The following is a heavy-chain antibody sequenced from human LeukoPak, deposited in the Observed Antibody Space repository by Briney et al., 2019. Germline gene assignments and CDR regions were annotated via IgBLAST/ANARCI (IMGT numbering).Heavy chain of an antibody. J-gene: IGHJ4*02. V-gene: IGHV3-49*04. CDR1: GFTFGDYA. CDR2: IRSKAYGGTT. D-gene: IGHD3-9*01. Sequence: QSGGSLRLSCTASGFTFGDYAMSWVRQAPGKGLEWVGFIRSKAYGGTTEYAASVKGRFTISRDDSKSIAYLQMNSLKTEDTAVYYCTILTGYPLGYWGQGTLVTVSS. CDR3: TILTGYPLGY.